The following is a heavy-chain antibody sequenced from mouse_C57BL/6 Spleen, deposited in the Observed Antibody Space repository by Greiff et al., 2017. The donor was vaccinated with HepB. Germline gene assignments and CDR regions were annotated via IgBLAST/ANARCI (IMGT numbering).Heavy chain of an antibody. Sequence: VQLQQPGAELVRPGASVTLSCKASGYTFTDYEMHWVKQTPVHGLEWIGAIDPETGGTAYNQKFKGKAILTADKSSSTAYMELRSLTSEDSAVYYCTRGYDYAMDYWGQGTSVTVSS. CDR1: GYTFTDYE. CDR3: TRGYDYAMDY. D-gene: IGHD1-2*01. V-gene: IGHV1-15*01. J-gene: IGHJ4*01. CDR2: IDPETGGT.